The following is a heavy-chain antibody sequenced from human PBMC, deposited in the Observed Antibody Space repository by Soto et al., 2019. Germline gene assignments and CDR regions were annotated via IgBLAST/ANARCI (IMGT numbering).Heavy chain of an antibody. CDR1: GGTFNSYA. CDR3: ARTDNYDILTGYSN. V-gene: IGHV1-69*06. D-gene: IGHD3-9*01. J-gene: IGHJ4*02. Sequence: QVQLVQSGAEVKKPGSSVKVSCKASGGTFNSYAISWMRQAPGQGREWMGGIVPIFGTTDYAQRFQGRVTITADKSTSTAYLDLSRLRSEDTAVYYCARTDNYDILTGYSNWGQGTLVTVSS. CDR2: IVPIFGTT.